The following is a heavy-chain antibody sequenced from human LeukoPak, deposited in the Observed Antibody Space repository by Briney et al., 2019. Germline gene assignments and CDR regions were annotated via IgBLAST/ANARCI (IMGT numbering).Heavy chain of an antibody. D-gene: IGHD6-19*01. V-gene: IGHV1-69*01. Sequence: SVKVSCKASGGTFSNYAISWVRQAPGQGLEWMGGIIPIFGTANHAQKFQGRVTITADESTSAAYMELSSLRSDDTAVYYCAREGQYSSGWYRADRFDYWGQGTLVTVSS. J-gene: IGHJ4*02. CDR1: GGTFSNYA. CDR2: IIPIFGTA. CDR3: AREGQYSSGWYRADRFDY.